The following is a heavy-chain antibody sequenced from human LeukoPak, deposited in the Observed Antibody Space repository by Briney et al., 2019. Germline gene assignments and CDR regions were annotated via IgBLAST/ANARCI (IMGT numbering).Heavy chain of an antibody. CDR1: GFTFHLYA. D-gene: IGHD6-6*01. CDR3: AKGVFIAARSCYDY. V-gene: IGHV3-23*01. Sequence: AGSLRLSCAASGFTFHLYAMHWVRLAPEKGLEWVSLITGDGRSTYYADSVKGRFTISRDNSKNTLYLQMNSLRAEDTAVYYCAKGVFIAARSCYDYWGQGTLVTVSS. J-gene: IGHJ4*02. CDR2: ITGDGRST.